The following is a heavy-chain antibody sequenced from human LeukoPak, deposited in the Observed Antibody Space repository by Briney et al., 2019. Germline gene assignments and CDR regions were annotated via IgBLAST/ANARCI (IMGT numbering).Heavy chain of an antibody. Sequence: GASVKVSCKASGYTFTSYGISWVRQAPGQGLEWMGRISAYNGNTNYAQKLQGRVTMTTDTSTSTAYMELRSLRSDDTAVYYCARVVEIVVVVAATPYYFDYWGQGTLVTVSS. CDR3: ARVVEIVVVVAATPYYFDY. J-gene: IGHJ4*02. CDR2: ISAYNGNT. D-gene: IGHD2-15*01. V-gene: IGHV1-18*04. CDR1: GYTFTSYG.